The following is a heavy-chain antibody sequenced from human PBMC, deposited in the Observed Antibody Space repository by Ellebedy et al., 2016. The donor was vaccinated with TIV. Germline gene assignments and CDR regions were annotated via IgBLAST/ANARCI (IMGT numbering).Heavy chain of an antibody. CDR3: ASLTALTGTTDS. CDR1: GFPFNTHN. Sequence: PGGSLRLSCAASGFPFNTHNMNWVRQAPGKGLEWVSYISGDGRIISYTDSVKGRFTISRDNGKKSLHLQMNGLRDEDTAVYYCASLTALTGTTDSWGQGTLVTVSS. D-gene: IGHD1-20*01. V-gene: IGHV3-48*02. CDR2: ISGDGRII. J-gene: IGHJ4*02.